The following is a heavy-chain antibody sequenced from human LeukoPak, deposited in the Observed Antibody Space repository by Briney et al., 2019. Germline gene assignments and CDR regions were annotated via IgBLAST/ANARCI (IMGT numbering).Heavy chain of an antibody. CDR1: GFTFSTYW. Sequence: GGSLRLSCAASGFTFSTYWMGWVRQAPGKGLEWVANIKQDGSEKYYVDSVKGRFTISRDNAKNSLYLEMNSLRAGDTAVYYCARVTWGENDAFDIWGQGTMVTVSS. V-gene: IGHV3-7*01. CDR2: IKQDGSEK. J-gene: IGHJ3*02. CDR3: ARVTWGENDAFDI. D-gene: IGHD7-27*01.